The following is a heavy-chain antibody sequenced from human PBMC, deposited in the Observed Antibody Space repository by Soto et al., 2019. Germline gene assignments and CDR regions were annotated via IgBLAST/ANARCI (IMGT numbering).Heavy chain of an antibody. CDR2: ISAYNGNT. CDR1: GYTFTSYG. J-gene: IGHJ4*02. CDR3: ARDLDAYSSGWYGDY. Sequence: GASVKVSCKASGYTFTSYGISWVRQAPGQGLEWMGWISAYNGNTNYAQKLQGRVTMTTDTSTSTAYMELRSLRSDDTAVYYCARDLDAYSSGWYGDYWGQGTLVTVSS. D-gene: IGHD6-19*01. V-gene: IGHV1-18*04.